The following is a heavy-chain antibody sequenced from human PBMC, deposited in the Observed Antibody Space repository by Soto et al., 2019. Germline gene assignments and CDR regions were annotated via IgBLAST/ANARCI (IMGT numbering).Heavy chain of an antibody. CDR2: INHSGST. V-gene: IGHV4-34*01. D-gene: IGHD6-19*01. CDR1: GGSFSGYY. Sequence: QVQLQQWGAGLLKPSETLSLTCAVYGGSFSGYYWSWIRQPPGKGLEWIGEINHSGSTNYNPSLKIRVTISVDTSKNQFSLKLSSVTAADTAVYYCARVSPIIAVAADYWGQGTLVTVSS. J-gene: IGHJ4*02. CDR3: ARVSPIIAVAADY.